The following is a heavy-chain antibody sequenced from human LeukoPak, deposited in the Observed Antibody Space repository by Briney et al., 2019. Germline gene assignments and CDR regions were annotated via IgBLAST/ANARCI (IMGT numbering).Heavy chain of an antibody. J-gene: IGHJ4*02. CDR1: GFTFSDYY. D-gene: IGHD6-13*01. CDR3: ARVGSIAAASTPDY. CDR2: ISGSGTYT. V-gene: IGHV3-11*06. Sequence: PGGSLRLSCAASGFTFSDYYMTWIRQAPGKGLEWVSYISGSGTYTNSADSVKGRFTTSRDNAKKSLYLQMNSLRAEDTAVYYCARVGSIAAASTPDYWGQGTLVTVSS.